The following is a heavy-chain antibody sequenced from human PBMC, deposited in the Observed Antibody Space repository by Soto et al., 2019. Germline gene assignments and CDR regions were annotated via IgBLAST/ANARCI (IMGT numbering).Heavy chain of an antibody. V-gene: IGHV3-23*01. J-gene: IGHJ6*02. Sequence: AISGSGGSTYYADSVKGRFTISRDNSKNTLYLQMNSLRAEDTAVYYCAKTQYSMDVWGQGTTVTVPS. CDR3: AKTQYSMDV. CDR2: ISGSGGST. D-gene: IGHD5-12*01.